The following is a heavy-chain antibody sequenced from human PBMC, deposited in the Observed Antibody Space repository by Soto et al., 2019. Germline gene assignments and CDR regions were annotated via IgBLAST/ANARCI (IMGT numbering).Heavy chain of an antibody. CDR2: IRSKAYGGTT. CDR1: GFTFGDYA. CDR3: TRRSTRSSGSQLY. D-gene: IGHD3-22*01. Sequence: LRLSCTASGFTFGDYAMSWVRQAPGKGLEGVGCIRSKAYGGTTEYAASVKGRFTISRDDSKSIAYLQMNSLNTEDTAVYYCTRRSTRSSGSQLYWGQGTLVTVSS. V-gene: IGHV3-49*04. J-gene: IGHJ4*02.